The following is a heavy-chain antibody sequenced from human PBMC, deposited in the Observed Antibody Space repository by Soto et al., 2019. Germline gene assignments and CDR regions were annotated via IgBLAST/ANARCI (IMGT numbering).Heavy chain of an antibody. J-gene: IGHJ3*02. Sequence: QVQLVESGGGVVQPGRSLRLSCAASGFTCSSYAMHWVRQAPGKGLEWVAVISYDGSNKYYADSVKGRFTISRDNSKNMLYLQMDSLRAEDTAVYYCARDCRGGQPAFDIWGQGTMVTVSS. CDR3: ARDCRGGQPAFDI. CDR1: GFTCSSYA. V-gene: IGHV3-30-3*01. D-gene: IGHD2-15*01. CDR2: ISYDGSNK.